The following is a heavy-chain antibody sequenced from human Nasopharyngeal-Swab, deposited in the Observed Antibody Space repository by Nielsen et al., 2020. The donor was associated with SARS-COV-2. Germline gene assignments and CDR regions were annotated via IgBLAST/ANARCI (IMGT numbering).Heavy chain of an antibody. CDR3: AREMGYYGSGSYRPFDY. Sequence: ASVKVSCKASGYTFTSYYIHLVRQAPGQGLEWMGIINPSGGSTSYAQKFQGLVTMTRDTSTSTVYMELSSLRSEDTAVYYCAREMGYYGSGSYRPFDYWGQGTLVTVSS. V-gene: IGHV1-46*01. D-gene: IGHD3-10*01. CDR2: INPSGGST. J-gene: IGHJ4*02. CDR1: GYTFTSYY.